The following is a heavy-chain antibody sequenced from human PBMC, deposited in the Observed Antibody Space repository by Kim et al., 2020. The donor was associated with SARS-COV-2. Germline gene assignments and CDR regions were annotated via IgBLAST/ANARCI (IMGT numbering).Heavy chain of an antibody. CDR1: GFTFSSYA. CDR3: ARAGPDGYNNDLDY. D-gene: IGHD5-12*01. J-gene: IGHJ4*02. CDR2: ISYDGSNK. Sequence: GGSLRLSCAASGFTFSSYAMHWVRQAPGKGLEWVAVISYDGSNKHHADSVKGRFTISRDNSKNTVYLQMNSLRAEDMAVYYCARAGPDGYNNDLDYWGQGTLVTVSS. V-gene: IGHV3-30*04.